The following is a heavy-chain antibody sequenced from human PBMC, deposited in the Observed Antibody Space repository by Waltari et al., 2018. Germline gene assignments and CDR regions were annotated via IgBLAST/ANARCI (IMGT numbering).Heavy chain of an antibody. CDR1: GFTFSSYA. CDR2: ISGSGGST. CDR3: AKIDWGDDYGDSPRGFDP. V-gene: IGHV3-23*01. D-gene: IGHD4-17*01. J-gene: IGHJ5*02. Sequence: EVQLLESGGGLVQPGGSLRLSCAASGFTFSSYAMSWVRQVPGKGLEWVSAISGSGGSTYYAGSVKGRFTISRDNSKNTLYLQMNSLRAEDTAVYYCAKIDWGDDYGDSPRGFDPWGQGTLVTVSS.